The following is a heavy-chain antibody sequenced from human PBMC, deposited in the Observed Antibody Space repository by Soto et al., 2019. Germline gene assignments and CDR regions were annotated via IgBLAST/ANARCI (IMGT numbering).Heavy chain of an antibody. V-gene: IGHV4-34*01. J-gene: IGHJ6*02. CDR3: ARFCGDYYYGIDV. D-gene: IGHD1-26*01. CDR1: GGSFSGYY. Sequence: ASETLSLTCAVYGGSFSGYYWSWIRQPPGKGLEWIGEINHSGSTNYNPSLKSRVTISVDTSKNQFSLKLSSVTAADTAVYYCARFCGDYYYGIDVCGQGPTVTVSS. CDR2: INHSGST.